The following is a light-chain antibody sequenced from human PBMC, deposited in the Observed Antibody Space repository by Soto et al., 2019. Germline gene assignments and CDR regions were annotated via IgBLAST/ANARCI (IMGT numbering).Light chain of an antibody. CDR1: SSDVGGYNY. CDR3: CSYTNTNTLEAVV. CDR2: DVS. Sequence: QSALTQPASVSGSPGQSITISSTGTSSDVGGYNYVSWYQQHTGKAPKLVIYDVSNRPLGISNRFSGSKSGTTASLTISGLQAEDEAFYYCCSYTNTNTLEAVVFGGGTKLTVL. J-gene: IGLJ2*01. V-gene: IGLV2-14*01.